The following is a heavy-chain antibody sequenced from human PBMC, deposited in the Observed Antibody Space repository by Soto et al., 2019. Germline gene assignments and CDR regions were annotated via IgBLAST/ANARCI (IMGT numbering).Heavy chain of an antibody. CDR2: IWYDGSNK. CDR1: GFTFSSYG. J-gene: IGHJ3*02. V-gene: IGHV3-33*01. D-gene: IGHD2-2*01. Sequence: GGSLRLSCAASGFTFSSYGMHWVRQAPGKGLEWVAVIWYDGSNKYYADSVKGRFTISRDNSKNTLYLQMNSLRAEDTAVYYCARDGDIVVVPAADPSDAFDIWGQGTMVTVSS. CDR3: ARDGDIVVVPAADPSDAFDI.